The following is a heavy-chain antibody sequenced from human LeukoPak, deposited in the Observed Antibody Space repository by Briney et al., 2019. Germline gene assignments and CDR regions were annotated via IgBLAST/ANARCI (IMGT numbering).Heavy chain of an antibody. J-gene: IGHJ6*02. CDR3: ARGDVNYYYSVDV. CDR2: TYYRSRLYN. Sequence: SQTLSLTRAISGDSVSSSSAAWNWFRQSPSRGLEWLGRTYYRSRLYNDYALSVKSRITINPDTSKSQFSLQLNSMTPEDTAVYYCARGDVNYYYSVDVWGQGTTATVSS. CDR1: GDSVSSSSAA. V-gene: IGHV6-1*01.